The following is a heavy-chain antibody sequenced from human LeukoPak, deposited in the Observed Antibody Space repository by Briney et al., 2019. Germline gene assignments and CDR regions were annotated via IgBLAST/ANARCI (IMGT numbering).Heavy chain of an antibody. J-gene: IGHJ3*02. V-gene: IGHV1-46*01. CDR3: ARVVLSSTAFDI. CDR1: GYTFTSYY. CDR2: INPSGGST. Sequence: ASVKVSRKASGYTFTSYYMHWVRQAPGQGLEWMGIINPSGGSTSYAQKFQGRVTMTTDTSTSTAYMELRSLRSDDTAVYYCARVVLSSTAFDIWGQGTMVTVSS. D-gene: IGHD2-2*01.